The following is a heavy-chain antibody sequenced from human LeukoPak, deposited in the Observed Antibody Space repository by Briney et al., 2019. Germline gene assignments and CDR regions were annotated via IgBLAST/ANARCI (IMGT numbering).Heavy chain of an antibody. CDR1: GFTFSSYA. Sequence: QSGGSLRLSCAASGFTFSSYAMSWVRQAPGKGLEWVSAISGSGGSTYYADSVKGRFTISRDNSKNTLYLQMNSLRAEDTAVYYCARDQKLVPFDGFDYWGQGTLVTVSS. J-gene: IGHJ4*02. D-gene: IGHD6-13*01. V-gene: IGHV3-23*01. CDR3: ARDQKLVPFDGFDY. CDR2: ISGSGGST.